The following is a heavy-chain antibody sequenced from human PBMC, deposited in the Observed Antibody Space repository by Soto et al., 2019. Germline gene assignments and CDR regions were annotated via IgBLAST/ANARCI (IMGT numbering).Heavy chain of an antibody. D-gene: IGHD1-26*01. CDR1: GGSISSGDYY. V-gene: IGHV4-61*08. J-gene: IGHJ3*02. CDR2: IYYSGST. CDR3: ASRPIVGGDLGAFDI. Sequence: PSETLSLTCTVSGGSISSGDYYWSWIRQHPGKGLEWIGYIYYSGSTYYNPSLKSRVTISVDTSKNQFSLKLSSVTAADTAVYYCASRPIVGGDLGAFDIWGQGTMVTVSS.